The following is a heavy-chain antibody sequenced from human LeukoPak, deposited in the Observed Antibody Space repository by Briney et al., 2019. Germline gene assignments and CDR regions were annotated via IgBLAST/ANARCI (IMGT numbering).Heavy chain of an antibody. D-gene: IGHD3-10*01. CDR2: IYYSGST. V-gene: IGHV4-39*01. Sequence: SETLSLTCTVSGGSISSSSYYWGWIRQPPGKGLEWIGSIYYSGSTYYNPSLKSRVTISVDTSKNQFSLKLSSVTAADTAVYYCARHGGFRELNLDYWGQGTLVTVSS. CDR1: GGSISSSSYY. CDR3: ARHGGFRELNLDY. J-gene: IGHJ4*02.